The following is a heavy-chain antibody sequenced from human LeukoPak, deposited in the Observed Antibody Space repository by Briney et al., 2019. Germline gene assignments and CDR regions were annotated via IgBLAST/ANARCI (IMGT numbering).Heavy chain of an antibody. V-gene: IGHV3-21*01. CDR3: ARAPNPTGYSSGWFEGYYYYYMDV. CDR1: GFTFSTYS. D-gene: IGHD6-19*01. CDR2: ISSISHYI. J-gene: IGHJ6*03. Sequence: GGSLRLSCAASGFTFSTYSMNWVRQAPGKGLEWVSTISSISHYIYYADSVKGRFTISRDNAKNSLYLQMNSLRAEDTAVYYCARAPNPTGYSSGWFEGYYYYYMDVWGKGTTVTVSS.